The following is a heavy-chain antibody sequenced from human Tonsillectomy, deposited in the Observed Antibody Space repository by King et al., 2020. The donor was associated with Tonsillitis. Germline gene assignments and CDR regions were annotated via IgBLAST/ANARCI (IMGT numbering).Heavy chain of an antibody. CDR1: GFTFTSSA. CDR2: IVVGSSNT. J-gene: IGHJ2*01. Sequence: QVQLVESGPEVKKPGTSVKVSCKASGFTFTSSAVQWVRQARGQRLEWIGWIVVGSSNTNYAQKFQERVTITRDMSTSTAYMELRSLRSEDTAVYYCAASIDSSAYHFDLWGRGTLVTVSS. V-gene: IGHV1-58*01. CDR3: AASIDSSAYHFDL. D-gene: IGHD3-22*01.